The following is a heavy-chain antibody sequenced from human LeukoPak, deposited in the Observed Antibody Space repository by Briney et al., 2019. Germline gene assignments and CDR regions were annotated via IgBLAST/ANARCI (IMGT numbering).Heavy chain of an antibody. CDR3: ARSIAVAGTPPQGYYGMDV. J-gene: IGHJ6*02. D-gene: IGHD6-19*01. V-gene: IGHV1-18*01. CDR2: ISAYNGNT. Sequence: ASVKVSCKASGYTFTSYGISWVRQAPGQGLEWMGWISAYNGNTNYAQKLRGRVTMTTDTSTSTAYMELRSLRSDDTAVYYCARSIAVAGTPPQGYYGMDVWGQGTTVTVSS. CDR1: GYTFTSYG.